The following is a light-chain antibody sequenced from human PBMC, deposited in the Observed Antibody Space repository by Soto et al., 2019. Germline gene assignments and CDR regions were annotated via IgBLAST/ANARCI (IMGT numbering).Light chain of an antibody. V-gene: IGKV1-39*01. CDR2: AAS. CDR3: QQTYSTPPYN. J-gene: IGKJ2*01. Sequence: DIQMTQSPSSLSASVGDRVTITCRASQSISNYLNWYQQKPGKPPKLLIYAASSLQSDVPSRFSGSGSGTDFTLTISSLQPEDFATYYCQQTYSTPPYNFGQGTKLEI. CDR1: QSISNY.